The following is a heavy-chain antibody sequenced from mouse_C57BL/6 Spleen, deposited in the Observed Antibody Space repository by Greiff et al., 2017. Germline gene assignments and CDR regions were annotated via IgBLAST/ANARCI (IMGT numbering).Heavy chain of an antibody. CDR2: INPSSGYT. CDR3: AREDSSGYSWFAY. Sequence: VQLQQSGAELARPGASVKMSCKASGYTFTSYTMHWVKQRPGQGLEWIGYINPSSGYTKYNQKFKDKATLTADKSSSTAYMQLSSLTSEDSAVYYCAREDSSGYSWFAYWGQGTLVTVSA. J-gene: IGHJ3*01. CDR1: GYTFTSYT. V-gene: IGHV1-4*01. D-gene: IGHD3-2*02.